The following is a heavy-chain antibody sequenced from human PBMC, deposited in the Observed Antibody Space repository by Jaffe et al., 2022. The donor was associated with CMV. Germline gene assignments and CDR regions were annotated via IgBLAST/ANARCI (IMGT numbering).Heavy chain of an antibody. V-gene: IGHV1-8*01. CDR3: ATRDRNKFAAAASFDF. CDR2: MNPNTGNS. CDR1: GYSFGSYD. J-gene: IGHJ4*02. D-gene: IGHD2-15*01. Sequence: QVQLVQSGAEVKKPGASVKVSCKASGYSFGSYDINWVRQVTGQGLEWMGWMNPNTGNSGFAAKFQGRITMTRDTSIATAYLDLSSLRPEDTAVYYCATRDRNKFAAAASFDFWGQGTLVTVSS.